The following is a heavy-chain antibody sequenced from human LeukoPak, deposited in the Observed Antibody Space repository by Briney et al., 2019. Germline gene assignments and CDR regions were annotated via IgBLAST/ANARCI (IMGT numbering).Heavy chain of an antibody. J-gene: IGHJ4*02. CDR1: GFTFSSYA. D-gene: IGHD3-9*01. Sequence: GGSLRLSCAASGFTFSSYAMSWVRQAPGKGLEWVSAISGSGGSTYYADSVKGRFTISRDNSKNTLYLQMNSLRAEDTAVYCCAKDPGYDILTGYYTPSLYFDYWGQGTLVTVSS. V-gene: IGHV3-23*01. CDR2: ISGSGGST. CDR3: AKDPGYDILTGYYTPSLYFDY.